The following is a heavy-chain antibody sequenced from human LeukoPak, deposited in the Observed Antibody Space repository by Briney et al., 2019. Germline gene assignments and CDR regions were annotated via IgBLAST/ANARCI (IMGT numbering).Heavy chain of an antibody. CDR1: GGTFGSYA. D-gene: IGHD5-24*01. J-gene: IGHJ4*02. Sequence: SVKVSCKASGGTFGSYAISWVRQAPGQGLEWMGGIIPIFGTANYAQKFQGRVTITTDESTSTAYMELSSLRSEDTAVYYCARGGIGGVATIWGFQAYYFDYWGQGTLVTVSS. CDR3: ARGGIGGVATIWGFQAYYFDY. V-gene: IGHV1-69*05. CDR2: IIPIFGTA.